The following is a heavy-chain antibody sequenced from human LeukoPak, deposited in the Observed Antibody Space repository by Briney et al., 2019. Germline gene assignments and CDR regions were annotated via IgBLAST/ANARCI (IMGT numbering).Heavy chain of an antibody. J-gene: IGHJ5*02. CDR2: IYYSGST. D-gene: IGHD3-10*01. V-gene: IGHV4-39*01. CDR3: ARHIGGSGSYYRYKWFDP. CDR1: GGSIRSSDYY. Sequence: SETLSLTCTVSGGSIRSSDYYWGWIRQPPGKGLEWIGSIYYSGSTYYNPSLKSRVTIPVDTSKNQFSLKLTSVTAADTAIYYCARHIGGSGSYYRYKWFDPWGQGTLVTVSS.